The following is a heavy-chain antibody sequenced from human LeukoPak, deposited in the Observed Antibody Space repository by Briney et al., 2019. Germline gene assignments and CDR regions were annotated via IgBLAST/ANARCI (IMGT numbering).Heavy chain of an antibody. V-gene: IGHV1-69*13. J-gene: IGHJ4*02. Sequence: ASVKVSCKASGGTFSSYAISWVRQAPGQGLEWMGGIIPIFGTANYAQKFQGRVTITADESTSTAYMELSSLRSEDTAVYYCARGVKGSGYEYYFDHWGQGALVTVSS. D-gene: IGHD5-12*01. CDR3: ARGVKGSGYEYYFDH. CDR2: IIPIFGTA. CDR1: GGTFSSYA.